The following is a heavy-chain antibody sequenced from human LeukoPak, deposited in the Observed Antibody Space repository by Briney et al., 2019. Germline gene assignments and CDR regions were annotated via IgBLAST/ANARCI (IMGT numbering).Heavy chain of an antibody. V-gene: IGHV4-59*01. CDR2: IYYSGSS. Sequence: SETLSLTCTVSGGSISSYYWSWIRQPPGKGLEWIGYIYYSGSSNYNPPLKSRVTMSVDMSKKEFSLRVSSVTAADTAVYYCARMEYYFDHWGQGTLVTVSS. CDR3: ARMEYYFDH. J-gene: IGHJ4*02. CDR1: GGSISSYY. D-gene: IGHD3-3*01.